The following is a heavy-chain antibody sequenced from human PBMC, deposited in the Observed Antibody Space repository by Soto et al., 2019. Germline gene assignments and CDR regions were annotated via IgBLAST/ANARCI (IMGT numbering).Heavy chain of an antibody. V-gene: IGHV3-74*01. Sequence: GGSLILCCGASGFTFSIYWMHWVRQAPGKGLVWVSRIKSDGSGTSYADSVKGRFSISRDNAKNTLYLQMNSLRTEDTAVYYCENSYWPVGNYWGQGIPVTVSS. J-gene: IGHJ4*02. CDR2: IKSDGSGT. CDR1: GFTFSIYW. D-gene: IGHD1-26*01. CDR3: ENSYWPVGNY.